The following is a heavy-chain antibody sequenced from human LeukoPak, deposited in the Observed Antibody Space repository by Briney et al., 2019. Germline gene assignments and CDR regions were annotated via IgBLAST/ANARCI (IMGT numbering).Heavy chain of an antibody. J-gene: IGHJ3*02. CDR2: IYTSGST. D-gene: IGHD3-9*01. CDR1: GGSISSYY. CDR3: ARTLGIDAFDI. V-gene: IGHV4-4*07. Sequence: SETLSLTCTVSGGSISSYYWSWIRQPPGKGLEWIGNIYTSGSTNYNPSLKSRVTMSVDTSKNQFSLKLSSVTAADTAVYYCARTLGIDAFDIWGQGTMVTVSS.